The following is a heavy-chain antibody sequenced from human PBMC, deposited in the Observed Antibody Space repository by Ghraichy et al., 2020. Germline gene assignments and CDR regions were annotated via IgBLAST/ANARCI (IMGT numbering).Heavy chain of an antibody. Sequence: LSLTCAASGFTVSSNYMSWVRQAPGKGLEWVSVIYSGGSTYYADSVKGRFTISRHNSKNTLYLQMNSLRAEDTAVYYCAVMTTDYFDSWGQGTLVTVSS. CDR3: AVMTTDYFDS. J-gene: IGHJ4*02. CDR2: IYSGGST. V-gene: IGHV3-53*04. CDR1: GFTVSSNY. D-gene: IGHD4-11*01.